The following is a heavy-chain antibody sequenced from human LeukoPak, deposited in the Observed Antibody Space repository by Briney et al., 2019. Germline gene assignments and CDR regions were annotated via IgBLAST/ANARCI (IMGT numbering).Heavy chain of an antibody. CDR3: ARDPGRYYHDSYSYYVTDAFDI. V-gene: IGHV3-48*03. D-gene: IGHD3-22*01. CDR2: ISDIGTTI. CDR1: GFTFSTYE. J-gene: IGHJ3*02. Sequence: PRGSLRLSCAASGFTFSTYEMNWVRQAPGKGLEWISYISDIGTTIYYAESVKGRYTISSHNAKSSLFLQMNSLRAEDTAVYYCARDPGRYYHDSYSYYVTDAFDIWGQGTVVTVAA.